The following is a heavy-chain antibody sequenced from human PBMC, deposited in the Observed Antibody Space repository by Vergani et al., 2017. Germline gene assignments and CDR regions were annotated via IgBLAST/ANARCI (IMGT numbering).Heavy chain of an antibody. CDR3: AKSPERWELLWYFDL. D-gene: IGHD1-26*01. J-gene: IGHJ2*01. Sequence: VQLVESGGGVVQPGRSLRLSCAASGFTFSSYAMSWVRQAPGKGLEWVSAISGSGGSTYYADSVKGRFTISRDNSKNTLYLQMNSLRAEDTAVYYCAKSPERWELLWYFDLWGRGTLVTVSS. V-gene: IGHV3-23*04. CDR1: GFTFSSYA. CDR2: ISGSGGST.